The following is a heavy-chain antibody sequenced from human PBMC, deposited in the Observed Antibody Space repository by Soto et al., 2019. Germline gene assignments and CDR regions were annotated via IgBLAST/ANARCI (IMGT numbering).Heavy chain of an antibody. D-gene: IGHD4-17*01. CDR3: ARRSYYGDYVSYYYYYYMDV. J-gene: IGHJ6*03. Sequence: PSETLSLTCTVSGGSISSYYWSWIRQPPGKGLEWIGYIYYSGSTNYNPSLKSRVTISVDTSKNQFSLKLSSVTAADTAVYYRARRSYYGDYVSYYYYYYMDVWGKGTTVTVSS. CDR1: GGSISSYY. CDR2: IYYSGST. V-gene: IGHV4-59*08.